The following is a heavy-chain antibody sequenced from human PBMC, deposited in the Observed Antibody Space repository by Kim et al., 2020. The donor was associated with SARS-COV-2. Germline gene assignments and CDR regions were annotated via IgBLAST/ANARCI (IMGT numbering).Heavy chain of an antibody. CDR2: FDPEDGET. J-gene: IGHJ4*01. CDR1: GYTLTELS. CDR3: ATVKYYYDSSGPVYYLDY. V-gene: IGHV1-24*01. D-gene: IGHD3-22*01. Sequence: ASVKVSCKVSGYTLTELSMHWVRQAPGKGLEWMGGFDPEDGETIYAQKFQGRVTITEDTSTDTAYMELSSLRSEDTAVYYCATVKYYYDSSGPVYYLDYW.